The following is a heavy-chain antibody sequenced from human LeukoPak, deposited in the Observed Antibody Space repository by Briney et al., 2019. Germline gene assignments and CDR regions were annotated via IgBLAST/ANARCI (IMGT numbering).Heavy chain of an antibody. Sequence: ASVKVSCKASGYTSTSYAMHWVRQAPGQRLEWMGWINAGNGNTKYSQKFQGRVTITRDTSASTAYMELSSLRSEDTAVYYCSAAIFHYYGMDVWGQGTTVTVSS. J-gene: IGHJ6*02. V-gene: IGHV1-3*01. CDR3: SAAIFHYYGMDV. CDR1: GYTSTSYA. D-gene: IGHD2-2*01. CDR2: INAGNGNT.